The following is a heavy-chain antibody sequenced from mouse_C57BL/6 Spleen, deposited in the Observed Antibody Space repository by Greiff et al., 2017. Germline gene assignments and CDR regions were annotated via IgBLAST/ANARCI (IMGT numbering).Heavy chain of an antibody. V-gene: IGHV1-55*01. J-gene: IGHJ1*03. D-gene: IGHD2-2*01. CDR2: IYPGSGST. Sequence: QVQLQQPGAELVKPGATVTMSCKASGYTFTSYWITWVKQRPGQGLEWIGDIYPGSGSTNYNEKFKSKATLTVDSSSSTAYMQLSSLTSEDSAVDDRARGGDYGDDEGWYFDVWGTGTTVTVSS. CDR3: ARGGDYGDDEGWYFDV. CDR1: GYTFTSYW.